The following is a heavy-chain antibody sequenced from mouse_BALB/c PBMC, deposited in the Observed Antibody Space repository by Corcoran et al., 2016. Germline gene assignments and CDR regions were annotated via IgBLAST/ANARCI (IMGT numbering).Heavy chain of an antibody. V-gene: IGHV14-3*02. CDR1: GFNIKDTY. J-gene: IGHJ1*01. Sequence: EVQLHQSGAELVKPGASVKLYCSAAGFNIKDTYMHWVKQRPEQVLEWIGRIDPANGNTKYDPKFQGKATIAADTSSNTAYLQLSSLTSEDTAVYYCARWDCYFDVWGAGTTVTVSS. CDR2: IDPANGNT. CDR3: ARWDCYFDV.